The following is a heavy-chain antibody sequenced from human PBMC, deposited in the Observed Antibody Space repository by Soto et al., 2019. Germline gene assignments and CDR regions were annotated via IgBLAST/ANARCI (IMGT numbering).Heavy chain of an antibody. CDR1: GFTFSSYA. J-gene: IGHJ4*02. CDR2: ISGSGGST. V-gene: IGHV3-23*01. D-gene: IGHD5-18*01. CDR3: AKHDPRGYSYGDLDY. Sequence: LRLSCAASGFTFSSYAMSWVRQAPGKGLEWVSAISGSGGSTYYADSVKGRFTISRDNSKSTLYLQMNSLRAEDTAVYYCAKHDPRGYSYGDLDYWGQGTLVTVSS.